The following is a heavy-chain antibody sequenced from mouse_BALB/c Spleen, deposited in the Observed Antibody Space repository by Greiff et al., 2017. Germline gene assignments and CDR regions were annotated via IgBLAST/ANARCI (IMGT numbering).Heavy chain of an antibody. V-gene: IGHV14-3*02. CDR3: ALYGKDAMDY. CDR2: IDPANGNT. Sequence: EVQLQQSGAELVKPGASVKLSCTASGFTITDTYTHWVKQRPEQGLEWIGRIDPANGNTKYDPKFPGKATITADTSSNTAYLQLSSLTSEDTAVYYCALYGKDAMDYWGQGTSVTVSS. CDR1: GFTITDTY. J-gene: IGHJ4*01. D-gene: IGHD2-1*01.